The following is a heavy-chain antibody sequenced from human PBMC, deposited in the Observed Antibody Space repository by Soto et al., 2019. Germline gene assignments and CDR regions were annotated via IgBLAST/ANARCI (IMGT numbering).Heavy chain of an antibody. CDR3: ARVGTLGYCSGGSCYRWFDY. CDR1: GGSFSGYY. D-gene: IGHD2-15*01. Sequence: PSETLSLTCAVYGGSFSGYYWSWIRQPPGKGLEWIGEINHSGSTNYNPSLKSRVTISVDTSKNQFSLKLSSVTAADTAVYYCARVGTLGYCSGGSCYRWFDYWGQGTLVTVSS. CDR2: INHSGST. V-gene: IGHV4-34*01. J-gene: IGHJ5*01.